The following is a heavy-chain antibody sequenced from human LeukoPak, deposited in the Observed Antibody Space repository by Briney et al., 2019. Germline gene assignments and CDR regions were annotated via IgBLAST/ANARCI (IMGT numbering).Heavy chain of an antibody. CDR2: ISGSGGST. D-gene: IGHD3-10*01. V-gene: IGHV3-23*01. CDR1: GFTFSSYA. CDR3: AKASRLLHGSGSYPGYFDY. Sequence: GGSLRLSCAASGFTFSSYAMSWVRQAPGKGLEWVSSISGSGGSTYYADSVKGRFTISRDNSKNTLYLQMNSLRAEDMAVYYCAKASRLLHGSGSYPGYFDYWGQGTLVTVSS. J-gene: IGHJ4*02.